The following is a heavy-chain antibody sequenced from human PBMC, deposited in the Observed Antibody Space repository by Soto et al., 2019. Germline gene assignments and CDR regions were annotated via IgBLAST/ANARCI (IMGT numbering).Heavy chain of an antibody. V-gene: IGHV2-26*01. CDR2: IFSNDEK. CDR1: GFSLSNARMG. J-gene: IGHJ5*02. CDR3: ALMTTWFDP. Sequence: QVTLKESGPVLVKPTEPLTLTCTVSGFSLSNARMGVSWIRQPPGKALEWLAHIFSNDEKSYSTSLKSRLTISKDTSKSQVVLTMTNMDPVDTATYYCALMTTWFDPWGQGTLVTVSS. D-gene: IGHD4-17*01.